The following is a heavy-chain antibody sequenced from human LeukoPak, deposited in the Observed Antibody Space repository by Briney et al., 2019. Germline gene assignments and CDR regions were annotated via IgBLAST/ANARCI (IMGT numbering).Heavy chain of an antibody. Sequence: GGSLRLSCAASGFTFSSYDMHWVRQATGKGLEWVSAIGTAGDTYYPGSVKGRVTISRENAKNSLYLQMNSLRAGDTAVYYCARGSYYYYMDVWGKGTTVTVSS. V-gene: IGHV3-13*01. J-gene: IGHJ6*03. CDR3: ARGSYYYYMDV. CDR2: IGTAGDT. CDR1: GFTFSSYD.